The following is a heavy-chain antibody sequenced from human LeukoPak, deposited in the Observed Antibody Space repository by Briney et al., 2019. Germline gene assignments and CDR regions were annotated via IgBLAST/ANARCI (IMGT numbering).Heavy chain of an antibody. Sequence: PSETLSLTCAVYGGSLSGYSWSWIRQPPGKGLEWIRELNHSGSTNYNPSLKSRVTISVDTSKNEFSLKLSSVTAADSAFYYCARVPGRPAAVFDYWGQGTLVTVSS. CDR3: ARVPGRPAAVFDY. D-gene: IGHD2-2*01. V-gene: IGHV4-34*01. J-gene: IGHJ4*02. CDR1: GGSLSGYS. CDR2: LNHSGST.